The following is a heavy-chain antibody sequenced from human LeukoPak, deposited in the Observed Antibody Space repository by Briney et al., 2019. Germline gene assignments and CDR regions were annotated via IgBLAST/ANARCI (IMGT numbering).Heavy chain of an antibody. CDR3: AKLWIQLPS. V-gene: IGHV3-33*06. CDR1: GFTLSSYG. D-gene: IGHD5-18*01. J-gene: IGHJ5*02. CDR2: IWYDGSNK. Sequence: GGSLRLSCAASGFTLSSYGMHWVRQAPDKGLEWVAVIWYDGSNKYYADSVKGRFTISRDNSKNTLYVQMNSLRAEDTAVYYCAKLWIQLPSWGQGNLVTVSS.